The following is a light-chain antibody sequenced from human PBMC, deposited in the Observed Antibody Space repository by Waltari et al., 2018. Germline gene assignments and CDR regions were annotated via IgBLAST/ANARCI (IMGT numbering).Light chain of an antibody. CDR2: AAS. CDR1: QSIRTF. J-gene: IGKJ3*01. V-gene: IGKV1-39*01. CDR3: QESVSTPKGT. Sequence: DIQMTQSPSSLSASVGDRVTITCRASQSIRTFLTWYQQKEGRAPKLLIYAASTLQRGVPSRFSGSGAGSDFTLTISSLQPEDSATYHCQESVSTPKGTFGPGTKVEIK.